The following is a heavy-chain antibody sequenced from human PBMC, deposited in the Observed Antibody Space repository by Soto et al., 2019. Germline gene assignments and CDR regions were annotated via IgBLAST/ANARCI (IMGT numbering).Heavy chain of an antibody. J-gene: IGHJ6*02. V-gene: IGHV1-18*01. CDR2: ISAYNGNT. D-gene: IGHD6-13*01. Sequence: ASVKVSCKASGYTFTSYGISWVPQAPGQGLERMGWISAYNGNTNYAQKLQGRVTMTTDTSTSTSYVELRSLRSEDTVVYYCARPYSSSLENSYYYAMDVWGQGTTVTVSS. CDR1: GYTFTSYG. CDR3: ARPYSSSLENSYYYAMDV.